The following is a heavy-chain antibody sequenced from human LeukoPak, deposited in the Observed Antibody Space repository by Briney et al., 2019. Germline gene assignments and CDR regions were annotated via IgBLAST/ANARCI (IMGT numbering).Heavy chain of an antibody. V-gene: IGHV1-2*02. CDR2: INPNSGGT. Sequence: ASVKVSCKASGYTFTGYYMHWVRQAPGQGLGWMGWINPNSGGTNYAQKFQGRVTMTRDTSISTAYMELSRLRSDDTAVYYCAVLTYYYDSSGFNWGQGTLVTVSS. CDR1: GYTFTGYY. CDR3: AVLTYYYDSSGFN. J-gene: IGHJ4*02. D-gene: IGHD3-22*01.